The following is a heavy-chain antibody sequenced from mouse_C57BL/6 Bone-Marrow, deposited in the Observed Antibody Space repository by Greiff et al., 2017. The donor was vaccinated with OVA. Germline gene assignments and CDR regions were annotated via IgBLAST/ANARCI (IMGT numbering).Heavy chain of an antibody. Sequence: EVQLVESGGGLVKPGGSLKLSCAASGFTFSDYGMHWVRQAPEKGLEWVAYISSGSSTIYYADTVKGRVTISRDNAKNTLFLQMTSLRSEDTAMYYCAKGVYSNYNYAMDYWGQGTSVTVSS. V-gene: IGHV5-17*01. D-gene: IGHD2-5*01. CDR3: AKGVYSNYNYAMDY. CDR2: ISSGSSTI. CDR1: GFTFSDYG. J-gene: IGHJ4*01.